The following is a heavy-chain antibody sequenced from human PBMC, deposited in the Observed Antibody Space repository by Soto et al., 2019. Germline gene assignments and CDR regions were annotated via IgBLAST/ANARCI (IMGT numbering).Heavy chain of an antibody. CDR1: GGSISSGGYY. CDR3: ARWCRSGGSCLRVFDY. CDR2: IYYSGST. V-gene: IGHV4-31*03. Sequence: QVQLQESGPGLVKPSQTLSLTCTVSGGSISSGGYYWSWIRQHPGKGLEWIGYIYYSGSTYYNPSLKSRVAISVDTSKNQFSLKLSSVTAADTAVYYCARWCRSGGSCLRVFDYWGQGTLVTVSS. J-gene: IGHJ4*02. D-gene: IGHD2-15*01.